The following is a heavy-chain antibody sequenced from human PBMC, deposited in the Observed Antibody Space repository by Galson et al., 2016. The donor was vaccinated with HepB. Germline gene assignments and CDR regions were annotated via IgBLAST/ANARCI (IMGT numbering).Heavy chain of an antibody. V-gene: IGHV1-18*01. J-gene: IGHJ5*02. Sequence: SVKVSCKGSGYSFTNYGISWVRQAPGQGLEWMGWINTYDGDTRYAQKFQGRVTMTRDTSTSTAYLELRSLRSDDTAVYYCVRDWHCPNRLCYDCFDPWGQGTLVTVSS. CDR1: GYSFTNYG. D-gene: IGHD2-8*01. CDR3: VRDWHCPNRLCYDCFDP. CDR2: INTYDGDT.